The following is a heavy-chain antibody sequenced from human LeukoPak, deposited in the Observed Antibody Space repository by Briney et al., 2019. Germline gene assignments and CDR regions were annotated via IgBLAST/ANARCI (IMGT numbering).Heavy chain of an antibody. V-gene: IGHV4-39*07. CDR2: IYYSGST. CDR1: GGSISSSSYY. J-gene: IGHJ4*02. D-gene: IGHD2-15*01. CDR3: ASDRSGGSSSASDY. Sequence: PSETLSLTCTVSGGSISSSSYYWGWIRQPPGKGLEWIGSIYYSGSTYYNPSLKSRVTISVDTSKNQFSLKLSSVTAADTAVYYCASDRSGGSSSASDYWGQGTLVTVSS.